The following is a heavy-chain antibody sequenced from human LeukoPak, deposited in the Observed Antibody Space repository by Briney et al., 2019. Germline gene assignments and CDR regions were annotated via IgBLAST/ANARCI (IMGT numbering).Heavy chain of an antibody. D-gene: IGHD3-22*01. CDR1: GYSISSGYY. J-gene: IGHJ4*02. V-gene: IGHV4-38-2*02. CDR3: ARDPPKYYYDSSGYDHYFDY. Sequence: SETLSLTCAVSGYSISSGYYWGWIRQPPGKGLELIGSIYHSGSTYYNPSLKSRVTISVDTSKNQFSLKLSSVTAADTAVYYCARDPPKYYYDSSGYDHYFDYWGQGTLVTVSS. CDR2: IYHSGST.